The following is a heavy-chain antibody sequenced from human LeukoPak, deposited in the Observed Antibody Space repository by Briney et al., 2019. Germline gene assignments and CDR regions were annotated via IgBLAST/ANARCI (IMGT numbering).Heavy chain of an antibody. V-gene: IGHV4-59*01. Sequence: SETLSLTCTVSGGSISSYYWSWIRQPPGKGLEWIGYIYYSGSTNYNPSLKSRVTISVDTSKNQFSLKLSSVTAADTAVYYCARDRSGAGTIFDYWGQGTLVTVSS. D-gene: IGHD6-19*01. CDR2: IYYSGST. CDR3: ARDRSGAGTIFDY. J-gene: IGHJ4*02. CDR1: GGSISSYY.